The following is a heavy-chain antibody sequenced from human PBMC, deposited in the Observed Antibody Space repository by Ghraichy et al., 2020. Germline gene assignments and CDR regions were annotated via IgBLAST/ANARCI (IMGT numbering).Heavy chain of an antibody. CDR2: IYYSGST. Sequence: SQTLSLTCTVSGGSVSSGSYYWSWIRQPPGKGLEWIGYIYYSGSTNYNPSLKSRVTISVDTSKNQFSLKLSSVTAADTAVYYCAQVMTTVRSFDYWGQGTLVTVSS. J-gene: IGHJ4*02. CDR3: AQVMTTVRSFDY. CDR1: GGSVSSGSYY. V-gene: IGHV4-61*01. D-gene: IGHD4-11*01.